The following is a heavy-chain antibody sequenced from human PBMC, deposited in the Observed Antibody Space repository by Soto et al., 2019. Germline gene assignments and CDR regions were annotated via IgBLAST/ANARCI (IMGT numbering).Heavy chain of an antibody. CDR3: ARHPYCSGGSCYPPYYYYYMDV. CDR1: GGSISSYY. Sequence: QVQLQESGPGLVKPSETLSLTCTVSGGSISSYYWSWIRQPPGKGLEWIGYIYYSGSTNYNPSLKSRVTISVDTSKNQFSLKLSSVTAADTAVYYCARHPYCSGGSCYPPYYYYYMDVWGKGTTVTVSS. D-gene: IGHD2-15*01. J-gene: IGHJ6*03. CDR2: IYYSGST. V-gene: IGHV4-59*08.